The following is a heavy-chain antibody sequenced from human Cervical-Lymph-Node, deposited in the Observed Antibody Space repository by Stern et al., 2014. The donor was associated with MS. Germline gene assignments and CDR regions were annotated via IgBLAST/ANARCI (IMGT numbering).Heavy chain of an antibody. D-gene: IGHD5-18*01. CDR2: MNPNSGNT. Sequence: QVQLVQSGAEVKKPGASVKVSCKASGYTFTSYDINWVRQATGQGLEWMGWMNPNSGNTGYAQKFQGRVTMTRNTSISTAYMELSSLRSEDTAVYYCARAGGYSYGLWAAGYDYWGQGTLVTVSS. CDR1: GYTFTSYD. V-gene: IGHV1-8*01. CDR3: ARAGGYSYGLWAAGYDY. J-gene: IGHJ4*02.